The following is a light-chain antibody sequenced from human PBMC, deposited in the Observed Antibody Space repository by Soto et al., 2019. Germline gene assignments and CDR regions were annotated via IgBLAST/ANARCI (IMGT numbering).Light chain of an antibody. CDR2: GND. J-gene: IGLJ2*01. V-gene: IGLV1-44*01. CDR1: SSNLGGHS. Sequence: QSVLPQPPSASGAPGQRVTISCSGTSSNLGGHSVNWYQQLPGTAPKLLIYGNDQRTSGVPDRFSGSKSGTSASLAISGLQSEDEADHYCSAWDDSLNGPVFGGGTKLTVL. CDR3: SAWDDSLNGPV.